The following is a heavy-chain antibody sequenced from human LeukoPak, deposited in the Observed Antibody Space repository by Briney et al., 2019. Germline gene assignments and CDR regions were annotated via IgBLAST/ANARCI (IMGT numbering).Heavy chain of an antibody. Sequence: ASVKVSCKASGYTFTSYGVSWVRQAPGQGLEWMGWINTNTGNPTYAQGFTGRFVFSLDTSVSTAYLQISSLKAEDTAVYYCARRGISVGATSGDYWGQGTLVTVSS. CDR2: INTNTGNP. CDR1: GYTFTSYG. CDR3: ARRGISVGATSGDY. V-gene: IGHV7-4-1*02. D-gene: IGHD1-26*01. J-gene: IGHJ4*02.